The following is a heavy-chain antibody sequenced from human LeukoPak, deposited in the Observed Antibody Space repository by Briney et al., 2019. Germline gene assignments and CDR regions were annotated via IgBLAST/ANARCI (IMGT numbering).Heavy chain of an antibody. CDR3: ARGGPYQELDY. D-gene: IGHD2-2*01. CDR1: GGSFRGYY. J-gene: IGHJ4*02. V-gene: IGHV4-34*01. Sequence: SETLSLTCAVYGGSFRGYYWSWIRQPPGKGLEWIGEINHSGSTNYNPSLKSRVTISVDTSKNQFSLKLSSVTAADTAVYYCARGGPYQELDYWGQGTLVTVPS. CDR2: INHSGST.